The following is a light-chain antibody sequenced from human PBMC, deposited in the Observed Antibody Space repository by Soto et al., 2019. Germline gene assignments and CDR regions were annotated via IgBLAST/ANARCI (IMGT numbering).Light chain of an antibody. CDR3: SSYTTSGTRV. Sequence: QSVLTQPASVSGSPGQSITISCTGTSSDIRYYDSVSWYQHHPGQAPKLMIFDVSNRPSGVSHRFSGSKSGNTASLTISGLQTEDEADYYCSSYTTSGTRVFGTGTKLTVL. J-gene: IGLJ1*01. V-gene: IGLV2-14*03. CDR1: SSDIRYYDS. CDR2: DVS.